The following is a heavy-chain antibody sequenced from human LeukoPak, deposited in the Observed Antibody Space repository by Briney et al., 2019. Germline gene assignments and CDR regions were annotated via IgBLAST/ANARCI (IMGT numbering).Heavy chain of an antibody. CDR1: GGSFSGYY. Sequence: SETLSLTCAVYGGSFSGYYWSWIRQPPGKGLEWIGSIYYSGSTYYNPSLKSRVTISVDTSKNQFSLKLSSVTAADTAVYYCAREARGGITMVRTNMDVWGKGTTVTIS. D-gene: IGHD3-10*01. J-gene: IGHJ6*03. V-gene: IGHV4-34*01. CDR2: IYYSGST. CDR3: AREARGGITMVRTNMDV.